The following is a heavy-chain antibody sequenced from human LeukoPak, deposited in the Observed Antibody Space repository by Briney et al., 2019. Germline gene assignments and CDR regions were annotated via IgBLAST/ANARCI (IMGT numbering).Heavy chain of an antibody. V-gene: IGHV4-4*07. J-gene: IGHJ4*02. CDR2: IYTSGST. CDR3: ATLAAAGTPGVKPLDY. Sequence: SETLSLXXXXSXXXISSYYWSWIRXPAGKGLEWIGRIYTSGSTNYNPSLKSRVTMSVDTSKNQFSLKLSSVTAADTAVYYCATLAAAGTPGVKPLDYWGQGTLVTVSS. CDR1: XXXISSYY. D-gene: IGHD6-13*01.